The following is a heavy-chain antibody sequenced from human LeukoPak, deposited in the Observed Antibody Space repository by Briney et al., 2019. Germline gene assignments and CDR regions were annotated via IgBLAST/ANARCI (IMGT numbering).Heavy chain of an antibody. V-gene: IGHV4-38-2*02. Sequence: SETLSLTCSVSDDSIISDYYWGWIRPSPGKGLEWIGSIFRAANTYYNPSLKSRVTISMDMSKNVFSLKLTSVTAADTAVYYCTRDSEVRWFYSWGQGTLITVSS. CDR1: DDSIISDYY. D-gene: IGHD1-14*01. J-gene: IGHJ5*01. CDR3: TRDSEVRWFYS. CDR2: IFRAANT.